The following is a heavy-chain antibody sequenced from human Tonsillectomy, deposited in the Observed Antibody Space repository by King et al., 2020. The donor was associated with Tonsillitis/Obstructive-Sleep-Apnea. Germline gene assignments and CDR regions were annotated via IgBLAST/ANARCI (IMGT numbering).Heavy chain of an antibody. CDR2: IWYTGSNK. D-gene: IGHD4-17*01. CDR3: ARDLGPHGDYVVDF. V-gene: IGHV3-33*01. CDR1: GFSFNNYG. J-gene: IGHJ4*02. Sequence: VQLVESGGGVVQPGGSLRLSCAASGFSFNNYGMHWVRQAPGKGLHWVALIWYTGSNKYFGGSVKGRFTISRDNSKDTLYLQMNDLRADDTGVYFCARDLGPHGDYVVDFWGQGTLVTVSS.